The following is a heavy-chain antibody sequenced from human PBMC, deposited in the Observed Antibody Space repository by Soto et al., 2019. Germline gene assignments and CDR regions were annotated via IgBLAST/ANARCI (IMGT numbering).Heavy chain of an antibody. CDR2: IYYSGST. J-gene: IGHJ6*03. Sequence: SETLSLTCTVSGGSISSYYWSWIRQPPGKGLEWIGYIYYSGSTNYNPSLKSRVTISVDTSKNQFSLKLSSVTAADAAVYYCARQPPAKGFYYMDVWGKGTTVTVSS. CDR3: ARQPPAKGFYYMDV. CDR1: GGSISSYY. V-gene: IGHV4-59*08.